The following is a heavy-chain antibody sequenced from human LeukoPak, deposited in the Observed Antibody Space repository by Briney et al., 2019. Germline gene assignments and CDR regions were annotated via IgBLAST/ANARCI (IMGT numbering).Heavy chain of an antibody. CDR3: ARRIVAAGNDAFGI. CDR2: IYYNGGT. V-gene: IGHV4-39*01. D-gene: IGHD6-13*01. Sequence: SETLSLTCTVSGGSISSSTYYWGWIRQPPGKGLEWIGSIYYNGGTYYNPSLKSRVTISVDTSKNQFSLKLSSVTAADTAIYYCARRIVAAGNDAFGIWGQGTMVTV. J-gene: IGHJ3*02. CDR1: GGSISSSTYY.